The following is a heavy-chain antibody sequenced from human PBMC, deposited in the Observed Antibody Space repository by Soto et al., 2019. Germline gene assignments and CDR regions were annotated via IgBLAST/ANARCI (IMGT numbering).Heavy chain of an antibody. J-gene: IGHJ4*02. CDR3: ARAAPSSVVATITGYFDY. D-gene: IGHD5-12*01. CDR1: GDSVSRNSAA. CDR2: TYYRSKWYN. Sequence: PSQTLSLTCAISGDSVSRNSAAWNWIRQSPSRGLEWLGRTYYRSKWYNDYAVSVKSRITINPDTSKNQFSLQLNSVTPEDTAVYYCARAAPSSVVATITGYFDYWGQGTLVTVSS. V-gene: IGHV6-1*01.